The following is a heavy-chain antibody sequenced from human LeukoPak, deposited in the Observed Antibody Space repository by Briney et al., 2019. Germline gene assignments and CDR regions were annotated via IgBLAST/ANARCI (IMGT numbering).Heavy chain of an antibody. D-gene: IGHD6-19*01. V-gene: IGHV4-39*01. J-gene: IGHJ4*02. CDR1: GGFISSSSYY. Sequence: SETLSLTCTVSGGFISSSSYYWGWIRQPPGKGLEWIGSLYYSGSTYYNPSLKSRVTISVDTSKNQFSLKLSSVTAADTAVYYCARRYSSGGGYLDFWGQGTLVTVSS. CDR3: ARRYSSGGGYLDF. CDR2: LYYSGST.